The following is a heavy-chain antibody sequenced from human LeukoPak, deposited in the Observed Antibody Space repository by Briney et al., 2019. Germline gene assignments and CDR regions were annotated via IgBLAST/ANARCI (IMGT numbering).Heavy chain of an antibody. CDR2: ISTNSDEI. CDR3: ARDLYHEILPGYGSAMAH. Sequence: GASVKVSCKASGYTFTRYGISWVRQAPGEGLEWMGWISTNSDEIHYARKFQGRVTLTTDTSASTAYMEVRSLRSDDTAVYYCARDLYHEILPGYGSAMAHWGQGTRVTVSS. V-gene: IGHV1-18*01. D-gene: IGHD3-9*01. CDR1: GYTFTRYG. J-gene: IGHJ4*02.